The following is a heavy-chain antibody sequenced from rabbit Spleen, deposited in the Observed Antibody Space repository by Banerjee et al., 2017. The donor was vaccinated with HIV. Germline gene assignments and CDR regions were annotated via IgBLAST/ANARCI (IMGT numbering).Heavy chain of an antibody. J-gene: IGHJ6*01. V-gene: IGHV1S45*01. CDR2: IAGSSSGFT. Sequence: QEQLEESGGGLVKPQGSLTLTCKASGFSFSRGYDMCWVRQAPGKGLEWISCIAGSSSGFTYSATWAKGRFTCSKTSSTTVTLQMTSLTVADTATYFCARDTGSSFSSYGMDLWGPGTLVTVS. D-gene: IGHD8-1*01. CDR1: GFSFSRGYD. CDR3: ARDTGSSFSSYGMDL.